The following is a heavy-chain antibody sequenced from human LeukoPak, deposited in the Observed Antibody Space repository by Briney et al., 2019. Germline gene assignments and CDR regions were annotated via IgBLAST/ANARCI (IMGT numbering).Heavy chain of an antibody. CDR1: GGSISSSSYY. D-gene: IGHD3-22*01. CDR3: ARHEVTYDRVDY. J-gene: IGHJ4*02. CDR2: IYYRGST. V-gene: IGHV4-39*01. Sequence: PSETLSLTCTVSGGSISSSSYYWGWIRQPPGKGLEWIGGIYYRGSTYYNPSLKSRVTISVDTSKNQFSLRLSSVTAADTAVYYCARHEVTYDRVDYWGQGTLVTVSS.